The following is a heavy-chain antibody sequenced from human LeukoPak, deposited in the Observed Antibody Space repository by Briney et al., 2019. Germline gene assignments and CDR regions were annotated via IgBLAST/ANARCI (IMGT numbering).Heavy chain of an antibody. D-gene: IGHD4-17*01. V-gene: IGHV1-69*05. CDR2: IMPLFGTA. J-gene: IGHJ5*02. CDR3: ARDVHGDYGSGWFDP. Sequence: ASVKLSCKTSGGTFNNSAISWVRQAPGQGLEWLGGIMPLFGTAGYAQKFQGRVTITKGESTRTVYLELTSLTSDDTAVYYCARDVHGDYGSGWFDPWGQGTLVSVSS. CDR1: GGTFNNSA.